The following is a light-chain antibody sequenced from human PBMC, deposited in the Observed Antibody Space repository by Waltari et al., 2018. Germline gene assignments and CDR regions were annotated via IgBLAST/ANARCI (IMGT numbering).Light chain of an antibody. V-gene: IGLV2-14*03. Sequence: QSALTQPASVSGSPGQSITISCTGTASDVAFYNYVSWYQQHPGKAPKVIIYDVSARPSGVSNRFAVAKSGNTAYLTISGLQAEDEADYYCNSYTGSSSWVFGGGTKLTV. J-gene: IGLJ3*02. CDR3: NSYTGSSSWV. CDR1: ASDVAFYNY. CDR2: DVS.